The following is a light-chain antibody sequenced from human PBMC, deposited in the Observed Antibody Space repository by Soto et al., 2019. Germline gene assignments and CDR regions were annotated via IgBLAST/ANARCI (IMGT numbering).Light chain of an antibody. Sequence: QAVVTQPPSVSGAPGQRVTISCTGSSSNIGAGYDVHWYQQLPGTAPKLLMYTNNNRPSGVPDRIYGSKSGTSASLAITGLQAEDEANYYCQSYDSSLSGLVFGGGTKLTVL. CDR2: TNN. V-gene: IGLV1-40*01. J-gene: IGLJ2*01. CDR1: SSNIGAGYD. CDR3: QSYDSSLSGLV.